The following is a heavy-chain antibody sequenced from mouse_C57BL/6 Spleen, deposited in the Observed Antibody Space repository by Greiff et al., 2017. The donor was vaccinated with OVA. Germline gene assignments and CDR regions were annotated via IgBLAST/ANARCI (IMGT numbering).Heavy chain of an antibody. Sequence: EVKLVESGGGLVQSGRSLRLSCATSGFTFSDFYMEWVRQAPGKGLEWIAASRNKANDYTTEYSASVKGRFIVSRDTSQSILYLQMNALRAEDTAIYYCAREYYGRHFDYWGQGTTLTVSS. CDR1: GFTFSDFY. CDR2: SRNKANDYTT. CDR3: AREYYGRHFDY. D-gene: IGHD1-1*01. V-gene: IGHV7-1*01. J-gene: IGHJ2*01.